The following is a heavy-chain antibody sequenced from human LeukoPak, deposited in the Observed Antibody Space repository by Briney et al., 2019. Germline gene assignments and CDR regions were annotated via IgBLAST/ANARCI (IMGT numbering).Heavy chain of an antibody. Sequence: GGSLRLSCAASGFTFNTYWMHWVRQAPGKGLVLVSRINNDGSTTTYADSVKGRFTISRDNAKNSLYLQMNSLRAEDTAVYYCARAYYDILTGYYFDYWGQGTLVTVSS. D-gene: IGHD3-9*01. CDR3: ARAYYDILTGYYFDY. CDR1: GFTFNTYW. V-gene: IGHV3-74*01. J-gene: IGHJ4*02. CDR2: INNDGSTT.